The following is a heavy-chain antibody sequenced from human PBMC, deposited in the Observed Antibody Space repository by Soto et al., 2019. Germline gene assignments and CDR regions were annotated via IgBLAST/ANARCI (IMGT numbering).Heavy chain of an antibody. D-gene: IGHD2-2*01. J-gene: IGHJ6*02. Sequence: QVQLQESGPGLVKPSQTLSLTCTVSGGSISSGGYYWSWIRQHPGKGLEWIGYIYYSGSTYYNPSLKSRVTISVDTSKNQFSLKLSSVTAADTAVYYCARGLVVPAANYYYGMDVWGQGTTVTVSS. V-gene: IGHV4-31*03. CDR3: ARGLVVPAANYYYGMDV. CDR2: IYYSGST. CDR1: GGSISSGGYY.